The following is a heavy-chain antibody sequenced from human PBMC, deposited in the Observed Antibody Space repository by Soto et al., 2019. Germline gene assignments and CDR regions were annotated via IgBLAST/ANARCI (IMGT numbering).Heavy chain of an antibody. J-gene: IGHJ6*02. V-gene: IGHV1-18*01. CDR2: INSYNGYT. CDR1: GYTFTRYG. D-gene: IGHD3-10*01. Sequence: ASLKVSCKASGYTFTRYGISWVRQAPGQGLEWMGWINSYNGYTNYAQKFQGRVTMTTDTSTSTAYMELRSLRSDDTAVYYCAIEALRWFGELLQRTPGMDVWGQGTTVTVSS. CDR3: AIEALRWFGELLQRTPGMDV.